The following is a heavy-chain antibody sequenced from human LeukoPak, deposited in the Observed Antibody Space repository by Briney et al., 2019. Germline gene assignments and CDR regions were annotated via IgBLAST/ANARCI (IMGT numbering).Heavy chain of an antibody. J-gene: IGHJ4*02. CDR1: EFTFASYW. CDR2: IKQDGSQK. V-gene: IGHV3-7*01. Sequence: GGSLRLSCAASEFTFASYWMSWVRQPPGKGLEWVANIKQDGSQKYYVDSLKGRFTISRDKAKNSLYLQMNSLRAEDTAVYYCARTGLGMYSFDSWGRGTLVTISS. CDR3: ARTGLGMYSFDS. D-gene: IGHD3/OR15-3a*01.